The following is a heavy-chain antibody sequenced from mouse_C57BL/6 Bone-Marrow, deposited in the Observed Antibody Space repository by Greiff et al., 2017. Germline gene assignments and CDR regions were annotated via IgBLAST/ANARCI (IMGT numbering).Heavy chain of an antibody. V-gene: IGHV10-3*01. CDR1: GFTFNTYA. CDR3: VRGSYGSSYAWYFDV. J-gene: IGHJ1*03. D-gene: IGHD1-1*01. CDR2: IRSKSSNYAT. Sequence: EVQRVESGGGLVQPKGSLKLSCAASGFTFNTYAMHWVRQAPGKGLEWVARIRSKSSNYATYYADSVKDRFTISRDDSQSMLYLQMNNLKTEDTAMYYCVRGSYGSSYAWYFDVWGTGTTVTVSS.